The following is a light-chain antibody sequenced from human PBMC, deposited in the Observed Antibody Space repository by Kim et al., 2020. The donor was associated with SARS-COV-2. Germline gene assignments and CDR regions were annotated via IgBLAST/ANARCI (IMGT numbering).Light chain of an antibody. CDR3: QQYYSSPPT. J-gene: IGKJ4*02. CDR2: GAS. CDR1: QSVSDTY. V-gene: IGKV3-20*01. Sequence: SPGESAPLSCRASQSVSDTYLAWYHQKPGQAPRLVIHGASTRATGIPDRFSGTGSGTEYTLTISRLEPEDFAVYYCQQYYSSPPTFGGGTKVDIK.